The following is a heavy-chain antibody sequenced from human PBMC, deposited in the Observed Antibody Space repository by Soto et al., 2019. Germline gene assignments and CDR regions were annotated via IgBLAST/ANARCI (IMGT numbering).Heavy chain of an antibody. J-gene: IGHJ4*02. Sequence: SETLSLTCTVSGGSISSGGYYWSWIRQHPGKGLEWIGYIYYSGSTYYNPSLKSRVTISVDTSKNQFSLKLSSVTAADTAVYYCARVPIAAAGQHFEYWGQGTLVTVSS. D-gene: IGHD6-13*01. V-gene: IGHV4-31*03. CDR3: ARVPIAAAGQHFEY. CDR1: GGSISSGGYY. CDR2: IYYSGST.